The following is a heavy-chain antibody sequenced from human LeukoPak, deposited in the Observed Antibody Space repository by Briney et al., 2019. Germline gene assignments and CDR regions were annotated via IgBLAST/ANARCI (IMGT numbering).Heavy chain of an antibody. V-gene: IGHV3-21*01. Sequence: GGSLRLSCAASGFTFSSHSMNWVRQAPGKGLEWVSSISSSSSYIYYADSVKGRFTISRDNAKNSLYLQMNSLRAEDTAVYYCAVSGWDYFDYWGQGTLVTVSS. CDR1: GFTFSSHS. CDR2: ISSSSSYI. J-gene: IGHJ4*02. D-gene: IGHD6-19*01. CDR3: AVSGWDYFDY.